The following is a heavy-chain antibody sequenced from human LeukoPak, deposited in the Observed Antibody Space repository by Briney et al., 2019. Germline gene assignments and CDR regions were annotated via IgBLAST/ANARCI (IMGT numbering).Heavy chain of an antibody. J-gene: IGHJ4*02. Sequence: GGSLRLSCAASGFTLSSYGMHWVRQAPGKGLEWVAFIRYDGSNKYYADSVKGRFTISRDNSKNTLYLQMNSLRAEDTAVYYCAKGEYAAGTGYYFDYWGQGTLVTVSS. D-gene: IGHD6-19*01. CDR1: GFTLSSYG. V-gene: IGHV3-30*02. CDR2: IRYDGSNK. CDR3: AKGEYAAGTGYYFDY.